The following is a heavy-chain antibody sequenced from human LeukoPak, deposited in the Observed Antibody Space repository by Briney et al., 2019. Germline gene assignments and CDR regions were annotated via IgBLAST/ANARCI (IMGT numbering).Heavy chain of an antibody. CDR2: ISPRSGGA. Sequence: ASVKVSCKASVYSFTGFYLCWVRQAPRQGLEWMGCISPRSGGARFAQKFQGRVTMTRDTSINIAYMELSRLRSDDTAVYYCAVEIVGRLDFWGQGTLVTVSS. J-gene: IGHJ4*02. CDR1: VYSFTGFY. CDR3: AVEIVGRLDF. V-gene: IGHV1-2*02. D-gene: IGHD1-26*01.